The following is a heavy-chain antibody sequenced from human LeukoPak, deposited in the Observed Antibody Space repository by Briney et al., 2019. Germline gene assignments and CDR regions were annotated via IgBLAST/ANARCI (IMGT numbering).Heavy chain of an antibody. J-gene: IGHJ3*02. Sequence: SETLSLTCAVSSGSISSGGYSWSWIRQPPGKGLEWIGYIYYSGSTYYNPSLKSRVTISVDTSKNQFSLKLSSVTAADTAVYYCARSFGAFDIWGQGTMVTVSS. CDR1: SGSISSGGYS. V-gene: IGHV4-30-4*07. CDR2: IYYSGST. D-gene: IGHD3-16*01. CDR3: ARSFGAFDI.